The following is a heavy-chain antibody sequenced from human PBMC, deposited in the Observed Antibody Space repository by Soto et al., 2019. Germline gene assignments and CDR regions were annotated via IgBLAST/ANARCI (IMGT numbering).Heavy chain of an antibody. CDR3: AREPIAVAAPYYFDY. CDR1: GGSISSSNW. V-gene: IGHV4-4*02. CDR2: IYHSGST. Sequence: SETLSLTCAVSGGSISSSNWWGWVRQPPGKGLEWIGEIYHSGSTNYNPSLKSRVTISVDKSKNQFSLKLSSVTAADTAVYYCAREPIAVAAPYYFDYWGQGTLVTVSS. J-gene: IGHJ4*02. D-gene: IGHD6-19*01.